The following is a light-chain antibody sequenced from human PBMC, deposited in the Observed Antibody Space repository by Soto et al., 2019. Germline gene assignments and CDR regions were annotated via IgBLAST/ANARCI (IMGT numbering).Light chain of an antibody. CDR1: QSISSW. CDR3: QHYNSDST. Sequence: DIQMTQSLSTLSASVGDRVTITCRASQSISSWLAWYQQKPGKAPKLLIYHASSLESGVPSRFSGSGSGTEFTLTISSLQPDDFATYYCQHYNSDSTFGQGTKVEIK. CDR2: HAS. V-gene: IGKV1-5*01. J-gene: IGKJ1*01.